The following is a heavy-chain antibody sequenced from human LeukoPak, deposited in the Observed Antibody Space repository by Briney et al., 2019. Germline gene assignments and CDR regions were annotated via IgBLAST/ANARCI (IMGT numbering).Heavy chain of an antibody. CDR1: GFTFSSYA. CDR3: AKSQGYYDSSGSH. CDR2: ISGSGGST. J-gene: IGHJ4*02. Sequence: GGSLRLSCAASGFTFSSYAMSWVRQAPGKGLEWVSAISGSGGSTYYADSVKGRFTISRDSSKNTLYLQMNSLRAEDTAVYYCAKSQGYYDSSGSHWGQGTLVTVSS. V-gene: IGHV3-23*01. D-gene: IGHD3-22*01.